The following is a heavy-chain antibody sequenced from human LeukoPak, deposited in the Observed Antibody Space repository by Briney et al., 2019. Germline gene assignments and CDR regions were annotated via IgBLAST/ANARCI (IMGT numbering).Heavy chain of an antibody. CDR3: ARDQRSYDYVMYYFDY. D-gene: IGHD3-16*01. CDR1: GFTFSSYA. Sequence: PGGSLRLFCAASGFTFSSYAMHWVRQAPGKGLEWVAVISYDGSNKYYADSVKGRFTISRDNSKNTLYLQMNSLRAEDTAVYYCARDQRSYDYVMYYFDYWGQGTLVTVSS. J-gene: IGHJ4*02. CDR2: ISYDGSNK. V-gene: IGHV3-30*04.